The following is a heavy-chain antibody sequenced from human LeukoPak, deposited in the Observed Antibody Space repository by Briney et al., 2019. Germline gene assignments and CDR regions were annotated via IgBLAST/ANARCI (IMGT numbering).Heavy chain of an antibody. V-gene: IGHV4-59*01. CDR3: AREVRPYYYDSSGYYSFDY. J-gene: IGHJ4*02. D-gene: IGHD3-22*01. Sequence: SETLSLTCTVSGGSISSYYWSWIRQPPGKGLEWIGYIYYSGSTNYNPSLKSRVAISVDTSKNQFSLKLSSVTAADTAVYYCAREVRPYYYDSSGYYSFDYWGQGTLVTVSS. CDR1: GGSISSYY. CDR2: IYYSGST.